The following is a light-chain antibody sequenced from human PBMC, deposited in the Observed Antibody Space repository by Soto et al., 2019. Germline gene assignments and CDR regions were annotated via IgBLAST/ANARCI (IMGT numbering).Light chain of an antibody. CDR2: DVS. V-gene: IGLV2-14*01. J-gene: IGLJ2*01. CDR3: SSCTSSSTPL. Sequence: SVLTEPASVSGSPGQSITISCTGTSSDVGGYNYVSWYQQHPGKAPKLMIYDVSNRPSGVSNRFSGSKSGNTASLTISGLQAEDEADYYCSSCTSSSTPLFGGGTQLTVL. CDR1: SSDVGGYNY.